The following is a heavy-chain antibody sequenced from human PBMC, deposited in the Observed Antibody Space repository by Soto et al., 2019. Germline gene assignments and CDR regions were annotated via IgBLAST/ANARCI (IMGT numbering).Heavy chain of an antibody. D-gene: IGHD4-17*01. J-gene: IGHJ4*02. CDR1: GFTFDDYV. Sequence: EVQLVESGGGLVQPGRSLRLSCAASGFTFDDYVMHWVRQAPGKGLEWVSGISWNSGSIGYADSVKGRFTISRDNAKNSLYLQMNSLRAEDPALYYCAKDVGDGEYYFHYWGQGTLVTVSS. V-gene: IGHV3-9*01. CDR3: AKDVGDGEYYFHY. CDR2: ISWNSGSI.